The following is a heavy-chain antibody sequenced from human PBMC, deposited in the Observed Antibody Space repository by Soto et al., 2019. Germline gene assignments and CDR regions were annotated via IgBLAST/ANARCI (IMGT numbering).Heavy chain of an antibody. CDR1: GGSISSGGYY. J-gene: IGHJ4*02. CDR2: IYYSGST. D-gene: IGHD4-17*01. V-gene: IGHV4-31*03. Sequence: PSETLSLTCTVSGGSISSGGYYWSWIRQHPGKGLEWIGYIYYSGSTYYNPSLKSRVTISVDTSKNQFSLKLSSVTAADTAVYYCARSRLYDYGNYFAYRGQGTLVTVSS. CDR3: ARSRLYDYGNYFAY.